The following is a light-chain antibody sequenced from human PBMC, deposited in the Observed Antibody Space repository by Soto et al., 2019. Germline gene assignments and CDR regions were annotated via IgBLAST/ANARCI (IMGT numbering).Light chain of an antibody. CDR2: GAS. Sequence: EIVMTQSPATLSVSPGERVTLSCRASQSISSNLAWYQQKPGQPPRLLIYGASTRATGIPARFSGSGYGTEFIFTISSLQSEDFAVYYCQHYNNWPFTFGPGSKVDIK. CDR1: QSISSN. J-gene: IGKJ3*01. CDR3: QHYNNWPFT. V-gene: IGKV3-15*01.